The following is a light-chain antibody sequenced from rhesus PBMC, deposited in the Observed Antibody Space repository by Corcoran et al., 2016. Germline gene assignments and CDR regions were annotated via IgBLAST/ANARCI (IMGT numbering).Light chain of an antibody. J-gene: IGKJ4*01. V-gene: IGKV1-28*02. CDR2: VAT. CDR1: QGISSY. CDR3: QQYKSYPLT. Sequence: DIQMTQSPSSLSASVGDTVTITCRASQGISSYLNWFQQKTGKAPKLLFYVATTLQSGVPSRFSGSGSGTDFTLTISSLQPEDFATYYCQQYKSYPLTFGGGTKVEIK.